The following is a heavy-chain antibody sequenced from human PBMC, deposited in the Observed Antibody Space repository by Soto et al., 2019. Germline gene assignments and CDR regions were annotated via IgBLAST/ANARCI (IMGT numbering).Heavy chain of an antibody. CDR1: GGSFSGYY. J-gene: IGHJ5*02. CDR3: ARGIAVAGKYGRGFDP. Sequence: SETLSLTCAVYGGSFSGYYWSWIRQPPGKGLEWIGEINHSGSTNYNPSLKSRVTISVDTSKNQFSLKLSSVTAADTAVYYCARGIAVAGKYGRGFDPWGQGTLVTVSS. V-gene: IGHV4-34*01. D-gene: IGHD6-19*01. CDR2: INHSGST.